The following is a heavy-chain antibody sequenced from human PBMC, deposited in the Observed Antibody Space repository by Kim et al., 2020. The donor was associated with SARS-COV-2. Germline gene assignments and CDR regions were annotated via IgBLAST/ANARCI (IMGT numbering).Heavy chain of an antibody. CDR2: ISSSGSTI. J-gene: IGHJ4*02. CDR1: GFTFSSYE. V-gene: IGHV3-48*03. Sequence: GGSLRLSCAASGFTFSSYEMNWVRQAPGKGLEWVSYISSSGSTIYYADSVKGRFTISRDNAKNSLYLQMNSLRAEDTAVYYCARLVRGVIMTRGGFDYWGQGTLVTVSS. D-gene: IGHD3-10*01. CDR3: ARLVRGVIMTRGGFDY.